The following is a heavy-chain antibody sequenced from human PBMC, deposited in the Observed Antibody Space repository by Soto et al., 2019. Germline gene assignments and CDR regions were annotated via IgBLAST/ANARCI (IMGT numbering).Heavy chain of an antibody. D-gene: IGHD6-6*01. J-gene: IGHJ5*02. CDR1: GFTFSRYD. CDR2: IGTSGDT. V-gene: IGHV3-13*04. Sequence: EVQVVESGGGLVQPGGSLRLSCAASGFTFSRYDMHWVRQATGSGLEWVSGIGTSGDTYYAGSVKGRFTISSENAKNSVYLQMNSLRAGDTAVYYCARVALGFDPWGQGTLVAVSS. CDR3: ARVALGFDP.